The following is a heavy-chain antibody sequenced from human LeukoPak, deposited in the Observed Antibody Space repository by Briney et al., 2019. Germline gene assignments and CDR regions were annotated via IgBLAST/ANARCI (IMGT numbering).Heavy chain of an antibody. V-gene: IGHV4-31*03. CDR1: GGSISSGGYY. D-gene: IGHD5-24*01. J-gene: IGHJ3*02. Sequence: PSETLSLTCTVSGGSISSGGYYWSWIRQYPGKGLERIGYIYYSGSTYYNPSLKSRVTISVDTSKNQFSLKLSSVTAADTAVYYCARDGDHDAFDIWGQGTMVTVSS. CDR3: ARDGDHDAFDI. CDR2: IYYSGST.